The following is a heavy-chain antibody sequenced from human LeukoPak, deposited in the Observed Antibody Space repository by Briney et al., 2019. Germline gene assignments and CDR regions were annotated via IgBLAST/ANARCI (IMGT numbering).Heavy chain of an antibody. CDR1: GGSFSGYY. Sequence: SETLSLTCAVYGGSFSGYYWSWIRQSPGKGLEWIGEINHSGSTNYNPSLKSRVTISVDTSKNQFSLKLSSVTAADTAVYYCARGRDDYVWGSYRYTHDYWGQGTLVTVSS. D-gene: IGHD3-16*02. J-gene: IGHJ4*02. CDR2: INHSGST. CDR3: ARGRDDYVWGSYRYTHDY. V-gene: IGHV4-34*01.